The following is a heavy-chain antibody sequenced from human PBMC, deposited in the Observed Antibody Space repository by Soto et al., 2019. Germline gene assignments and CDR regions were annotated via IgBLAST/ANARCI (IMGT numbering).Heavy chain of an antibody. J-gene: IGHJ5*01. V-gene: IGHV4-34*01. CDR1: GGSFSGHS. CDR2: INHSGRV. CDR3: STRAYDTNGYYRFDP. Sequence: SETLSLTCAVYGGSFSGHSWTWIRQSSGKGLEWIGDINHSGRVNYSPSLKSRVTISLDTSKNQFSLTLSAVTAADTAMYYCSTRAYDTNGYYRFDPWGQGTLVTVS. D-gene: IGHD3-22*01.